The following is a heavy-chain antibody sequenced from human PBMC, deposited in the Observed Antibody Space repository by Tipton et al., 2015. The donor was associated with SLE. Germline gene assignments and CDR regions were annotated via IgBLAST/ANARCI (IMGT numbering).Heavy chain of an antibody. D-gene: IGHD2-15*01. J-gene: IGHJ4*02. CDR1: RFTFNTYG. V-gene: IGHV3-30*02. Sequence: SLRLSCAASRFTFNTYGMHWVRQAPGKGLEWVAFIRYDGTNKYYADSVKGRFTISRDNSKNTLYLQMSSLRAEDTAVYYCARDSSHIVVVVSASSYFDYWGQGTLVTVSS. CDR3: ARDSSHIVVVVSASSYFDY. CDR2: IRYDGTNK.